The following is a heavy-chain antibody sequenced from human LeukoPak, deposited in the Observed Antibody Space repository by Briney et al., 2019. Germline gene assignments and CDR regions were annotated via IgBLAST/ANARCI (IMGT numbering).Heavy chain of an antibody. J-gene: IGHJ6*02. CDR1: GFTFSSYG. V-gene: IGHV3-30*03. CDR3: ATDKKRRGYSGYIYYYYGMDV. D-gene: IGHD5-12*01. CDR2: ISYDGSNK. Sequence: GGSLRLSCAASGFTFSSYGMHWVRQAPGKGLEWVAVISYDGSNKYYADSVKGRFTISRDNSKNTLYLQMNSLRAEDTAVYYCATDKKRRGYSGYIYYYYGMDVWGQGTTVTVSS.